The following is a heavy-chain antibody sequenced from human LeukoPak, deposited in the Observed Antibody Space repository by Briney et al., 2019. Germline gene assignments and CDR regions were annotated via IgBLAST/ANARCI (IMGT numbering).Heavy chain of an antibody. Sequence: ASVKVCCKASGYTFTNYEINWVRQATGQGLEWMGWMNPNSGDTAYAQKFQDRVTMTRSTSISTAYMELSSLRSEDTAVYYCARGLGSYDSSELTWPMISFWGQGTLVTVSS. CDR1: GYTFTNYE. V-gene: IGHV1-8*01. CDR2: MNPNSGDT. D-gene: IGHD3-22*01. J-gene: IGHJ4*02. CDR3: ARGLGSYDSSELTWPMISF.